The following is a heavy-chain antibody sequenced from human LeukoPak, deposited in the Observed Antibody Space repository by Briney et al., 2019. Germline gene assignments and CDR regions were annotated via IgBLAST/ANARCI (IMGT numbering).Heavy chain of an antibody. CDR1: GFTLSSYW. D-gene: IGHD2-2*01. V-gene: IGHV3-7*03. CDR2: IKPDGSKE. J-gene: IGHJ4*02. Sequence: GGSLRLSCAASGFTLSSYWMTWVRQAPGKGLEWVAKIKPDGSKEYYVDSVKGRFTISRDNAKNSLYLQMNSLRAEDTAVYYCARDAMRGGDLAYWGQGTLVTVSS. CDR3: ARDAMRGGDLAY.